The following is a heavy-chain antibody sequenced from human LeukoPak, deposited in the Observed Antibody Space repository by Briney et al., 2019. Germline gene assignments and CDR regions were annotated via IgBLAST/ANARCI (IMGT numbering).Heavy chain of an antibody. CDR3: ARGRFNYDSSGYSSFYH. D-gene: IGHD3-22*01. CDR2: IKEDGSDK. V-gene: IGHV3-7*01. J-gene: IGHJ4*02. Sequence: GRSLRLSCAASGFTFSSYAMHWVRQAPGKGLEWVANIKEDGSDKYYVDSVKGRFTISRDNAKNSLYLQMNSLRAEDTAVYYCARGRFNYDSSGYSSFYHWGQGTLVTVSS. CDR1: GFTFSSYA.